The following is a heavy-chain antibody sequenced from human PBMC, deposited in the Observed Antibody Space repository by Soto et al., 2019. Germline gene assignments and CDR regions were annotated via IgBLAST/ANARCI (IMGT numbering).Heavy chain of an antibody. V-gene: IGHV4-59*01. J-gene: IGHJ6*02. CDR2: VSHSGST. D-gene: IGHD1-1*01. CDR1: DGSIGSYY. Sequence: QVQLQESGPGLVKPSETLSLTCTVSDGSIGSYYWSWIRQPPGKGLEWIGYVSHSGSTNYNPSLKSRVTISLDTSKNQFSLRLSSVTAVDTAVYYCAREGTTVDSYYYYGLDVWGQGTTVTVSS. CDR3: AREGTTVDSYYYYGLDV.